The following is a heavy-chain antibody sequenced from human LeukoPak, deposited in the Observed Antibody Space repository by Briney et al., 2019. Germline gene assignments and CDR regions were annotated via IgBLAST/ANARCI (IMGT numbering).Heavy chain of an antibody. CDR3: ARGKAGYSSSWYMY. Sequence: ASVKVSCKASGYTFTGYYMHWVRQAPGQGLEWMGWINPNNGGTNYAQKFQGRVTMTRDTSISTAYMELSRLRSDDTAVYYCARGKAGYSSSWYMYWGQGTLVTVSS. J-gene: IGHJ4*02. CDR1: GYTFTGYY. D-gene: IGHD6-13*01. V-gene: IGHV1-2*02. CDR2: INPNNGGT.